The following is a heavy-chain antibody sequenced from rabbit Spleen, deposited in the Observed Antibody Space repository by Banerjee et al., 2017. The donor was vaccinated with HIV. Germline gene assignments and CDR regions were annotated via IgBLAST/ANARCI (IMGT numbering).Heavy chain of an antibody. D-gene: IGHD1-1*01. CDR1: GFDFSSAYD. CDR3: ARDLTSVVGWNFSL. CDR2: IHSRSDNT. V-gene: IGHV1S45*01. J-gene: IGHJ4*01. Sequence: QEQLEESGGGLVKPGASLTLTCTASGFDFSSAYDMCWVRQAPGKGLEWIGYIHSRSDNTWYASWAKGRFTISKTSSTTVTLQMTSLTAADTATYFCARDLTSVVGWNFSLWGQGTLVTVS.